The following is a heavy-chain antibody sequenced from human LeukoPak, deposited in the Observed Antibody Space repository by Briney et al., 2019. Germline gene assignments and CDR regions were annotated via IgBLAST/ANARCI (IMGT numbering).Heavy chain of an antibody. V-gene: IGHV4-39*07. CDR3: ARDWGVSARPGYMGV. J-gene: IGHJ6*03. D-gene: IGHD6-6*01. CDR1: GDSISSISYY. Sequence: SETLSLTCTVSGDSISSISYYWGWIRQPPGKGLEWIGRISYGGSTFYNPSLKSRVTISVDTSKNQFSLKLSSVTAADTAVYYCARDWGVSARPGYMGVWGKGTTVTVSS. CDR2: ISYGGST.